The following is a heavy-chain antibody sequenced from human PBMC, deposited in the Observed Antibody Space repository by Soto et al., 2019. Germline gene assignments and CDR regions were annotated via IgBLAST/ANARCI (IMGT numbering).Heavy chain of an antibody. CDR1: GDTFTSYA. CDR3: ARKGRVTVTTDYYYYMDV. Sequence: ASVKVSCTASGDTFTSYAMHWVRQAPGQRLEWMGWINAGNGNTKYSQKFQGRVTITRDTSASTAYMELSSLRSEDTAVYYCARKGRVTVTTDYYYYMDVWGKGTTVTVSS. J-gene: IGHJ6*03. CDR2: INAGNGNT. D-gene: IGHD4-4*01. V-gene: IGHV1-3*01.